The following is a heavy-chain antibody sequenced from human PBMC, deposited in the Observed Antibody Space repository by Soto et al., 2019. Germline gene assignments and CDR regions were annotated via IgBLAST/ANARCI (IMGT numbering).Heavy chain of an antibody. Sequence: SEALSLTCTVSGGSITSSSYYWGWIRQPPGKGLEWIGGIYYSGRSYYNPSLRSRVTMSVDTSKNQFSLTLNSVTAADAAVYYCARQRTTVVTQAYFDHWGQGTLVTVSS. J-gene: IGHJ4*02. CDR3: ARQRTTVVTQAYFDH. CDR2: IYYSGRS. D-gene: IGHD4-17*01. CDR1: GGSITSSSYY. V-gene: IGHV4-39*01.